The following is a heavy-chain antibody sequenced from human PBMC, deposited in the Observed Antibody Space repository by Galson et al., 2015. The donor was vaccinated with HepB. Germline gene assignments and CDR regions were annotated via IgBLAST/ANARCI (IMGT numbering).Heavy chain of an antibody. Sequence: SLRLSCAASGFTFSDYYMSWIRQAPGTGLEWVSYISSSSSYTNYADSVKGRFTISRDNAKNSLYLQMNSLRAEDTAVYYCARVQAGGYEQLWFGGRDPFLDYWGQGTLVTVSS. CDR1: GFTFSDYY. V-gene: IGHV3-11*06. CDR3: ARVQAGGYEQLWFGGRDPFLDY. D-gene: IGHD5-18*01. J-gene: IGHJ4*02. CDR2: ISSSSSYT.